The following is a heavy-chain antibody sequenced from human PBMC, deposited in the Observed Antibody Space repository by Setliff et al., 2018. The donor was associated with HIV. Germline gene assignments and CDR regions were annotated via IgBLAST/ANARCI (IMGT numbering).Heavy chain of an antibody. V-gene: IGHV4-31*03. Sequence: PSETLSLTCTVSGGSISSGGYYWSWIRQHPGKGLEWIGYIYYSGSTYYNPSLKSRVTTSIDTSQNQFSLRLSSVTVADTAVYYCARTTYSGSYFNDSWGQGTLVTVSS. D-gene: IGHD1-26*01. J-gene: IGHJ5*01. CDR3: ARTTYSGSYFNDS. CDR2: IYYSGST. CDR1: GGSISSGGYY.